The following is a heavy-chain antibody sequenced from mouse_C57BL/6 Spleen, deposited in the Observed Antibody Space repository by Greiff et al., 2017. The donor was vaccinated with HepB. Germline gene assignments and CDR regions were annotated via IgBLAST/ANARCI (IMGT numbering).Heavy chain of an antibody. Sequence: VKLMESGAELVRPGASVTLSCKASGYTFTDYEMHWVKQTPVHGLEWIGAIDPETGGTAYNQKFKGKAILTADKSSSTAYMELRSLTSEDSAVYYCTRSYGSSHWYFDVWGTGTTVTVSS. J-gene: IGHJ1*03. D-gene: IGHD1-1*01. CDR3: TRSYGSSHWYFDV. CDR1: GYTFTDYE. V-gene: IGHV1-15*01. CDR2: IDPETGGT.